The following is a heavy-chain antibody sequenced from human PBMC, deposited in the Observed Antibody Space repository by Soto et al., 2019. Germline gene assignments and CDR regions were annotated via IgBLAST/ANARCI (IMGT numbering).Heavy chain of an antibody. J-gene: IGHJ4*02. V-gene: IGHV2-5*02. CDR1: GFSLSTYHMG. CDR2: IYWDDDK. CDR3: AHAGDYDLLTFDH. Sequence: QITLKESGPTLVRPAQTLTLTCDFSGFSLSTYHMGVAWIRQPPGQALEWLALIYWDDDKRYSPSLKDRLAISKDTSSNQVVLTITNIDPGDSATCFCAHAGDYDLLTFDHWGPGTLVTVSS. D-gene: IGHD4-17*01.